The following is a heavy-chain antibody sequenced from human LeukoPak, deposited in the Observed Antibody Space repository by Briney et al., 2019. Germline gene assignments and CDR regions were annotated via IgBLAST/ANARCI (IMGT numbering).Heavy chain of an antibody. J-gene: IGHJ4*02. D-gene: IGHD6-19*01. Sequence: GASVKVSCKASGYTFTSYYMHWVRQAPGQGLERMGIINPSGGSTSYAQKFQGRVTMTTDTSTSTAYMELRSLRSDDTAVYYCARDVETSGWPPGYWGQGTLVTVSS. CDR1: GYTFTSYY. CDR2: INPSGGST. CDR3: ARDVETSGWPPGY. V-gene: IGHV1-46*01.